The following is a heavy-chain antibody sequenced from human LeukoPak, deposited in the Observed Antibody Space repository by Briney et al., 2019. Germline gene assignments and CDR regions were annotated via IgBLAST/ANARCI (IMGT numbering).Heavy chain of an antibody. CDR3: AKDDGRVY. J-gene: IGHJ4*02. V-gene: IGHV3-7*01. Sequence: QAGGSLRLSCAASGFSLSRYWMSWVRQAPGKGLEWVANMKQDGSNKYYADSVKGRFTISRDNSKNTLYLQMNSLRAEDTAVYYCAKDDGRVYWGQGTVVTISS. CDR1: GFSLSRYW. D-gene: IGHD2-8*01. CDR2: MKQDGSNK.